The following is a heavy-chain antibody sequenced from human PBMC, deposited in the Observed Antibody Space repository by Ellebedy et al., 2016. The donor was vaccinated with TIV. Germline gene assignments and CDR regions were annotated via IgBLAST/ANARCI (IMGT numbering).Heavy chain of an antibody. Sequence: GGSLRLSXVGSSSGSMSWVRLAPGKGLEWLSYISSGSTTLYYAESVKGRFTVSRDNAKKSLYLQMNSLRDEDTAVYYCATRFDYWGRGTLVTVSS. V-gene: IGHV3-48*02. CDR3: ATRFDY. CDR2: ISSGSTTL. CDR1: SSGS. J-gene: IGHJ4*02.